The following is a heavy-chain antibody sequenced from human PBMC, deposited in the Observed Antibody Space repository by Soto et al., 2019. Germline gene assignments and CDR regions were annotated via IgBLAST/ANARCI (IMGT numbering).Heavy chain of an antibody. D-gene: IGHD3-10*01. CDR2: ISYDGSNK. J-gene: IGHJ5*02. V-gene: IGHV3-30-3*01. Sequence: QVQLVESGGGVVQPGRSLRLSCAASGFTFSSYAMHWVRQAPGKGLEWVAVISYDGSNKYYADSVKGRFTISRDNSKNTLYLQMNSLRAEDTAVYYCARDSRIYGSGSYSWFDPWGQGTLVTVSS. CDR3: ARDSRIYGSGSYSWFDP. CDR1: GFTFSSYA.